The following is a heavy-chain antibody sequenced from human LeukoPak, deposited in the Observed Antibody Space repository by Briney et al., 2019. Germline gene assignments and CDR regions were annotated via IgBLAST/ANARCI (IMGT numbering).Heavy chain of an antibody. CDR2: LSGSGGST. V-gene: IGHV3-23*01. D-gene: IGHD4-11*01. J-gene: IGHJ4*02. Sequence: GGPLRLSCAASGFTFSSYAMNWVRQAPGKGLEWVSALSGSGGSTYHADSVKGRFTISRDNSKNTLYLQMNSLRAEDTAVYYCAKSRREGGNPHYSTDYWGQGTLVTVSS. CDR1: GFTFSSYA. CDR3: AKSRREGGNPHYSTDY.